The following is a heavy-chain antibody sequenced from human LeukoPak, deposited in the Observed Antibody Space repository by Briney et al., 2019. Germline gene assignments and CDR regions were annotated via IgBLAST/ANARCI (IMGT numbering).Heavy chain of an antibody. Sequence: SVKVSCKASGGTFSSYAISWVRQAPGQGLEWMGGIIPIFGTANYAQKLQGRVTITTDESTSTAYMELSSLRSEDTAVYYCARDGSGRLLRGANWFDPWGQGTLVTVSS. V-gene: IGHV1-69*05. J-gene: IGHJ5*02. CDR2: IIPIFGTA. D-gene: IGHD2-21*02. CDR3: ARDGSGRLLRGANWFDP. CDR1: GGTFSSYA.